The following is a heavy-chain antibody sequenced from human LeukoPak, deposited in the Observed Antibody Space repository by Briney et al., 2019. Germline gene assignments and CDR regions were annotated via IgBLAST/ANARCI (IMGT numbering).Heavy chain of an antibody. Sequence: GGSLRLSCAASGFTFSNAWMSWVRQAPGKGPEWVGRIKSKTDGGTTDYAAPVKGRFTISRDDSKNTLYLQMNSLKTEDTAVYYCTTGEVQYQLLFYYCYYMDVWGKGTTVTVSS. CDR3: TTGEVQYQLLFYYCYYMDV. J-gene: IGHJ6*03. CDR1: GFTFSNAW. D-gene: IGHD2-2*01. V-gene: IGHV3-15*01. CDR2: IKSKTDGGTT.